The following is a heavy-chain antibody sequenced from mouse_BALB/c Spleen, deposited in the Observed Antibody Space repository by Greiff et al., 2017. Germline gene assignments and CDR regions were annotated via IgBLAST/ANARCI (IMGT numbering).Heavy chain of an antibody. CDR2: IYPGDGDT. V-gene: IGHV1-82*01. J-gene: IGHJ3*01. CDR1: GYAFSSSW. D-gene: IGHD1-1*01. CDR3: ARRGDYSYGSSSWLAY. Sequence: QVQLQQSGPELVKPGASVKISCKASGYAFSSSWMNWVKQRPGQGLEWIGRIYPGDGDTNYNGKFKGKATLTADKSSSTAYMQLSSLTSVDSAVYFCARRGDYSYGSSSWLAYWGQGTLVTVSA.